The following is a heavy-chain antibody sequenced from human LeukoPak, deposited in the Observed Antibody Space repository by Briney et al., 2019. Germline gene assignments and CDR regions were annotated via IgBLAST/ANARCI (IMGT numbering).Heavy chain of an antibody. D-gene: IGHD6-19*01. CDR3: ARAPYTSGWYFAFDY. CDR1: GFTFTNSG. V-gene: IGHV3-30*19. Sequence: PGGSLRLSCAASGFTFTNSGFHWVRQAPGKGLEWVALISYEGSKQNYADSVKGRFTISRDNSQNTLYLEMSGLRTEDTAVYYCARAPYTSGWYFAFDYWGQGTLVTVSS. CDR2: ISYEGSKQ. J-gene: IGHJ4*02.